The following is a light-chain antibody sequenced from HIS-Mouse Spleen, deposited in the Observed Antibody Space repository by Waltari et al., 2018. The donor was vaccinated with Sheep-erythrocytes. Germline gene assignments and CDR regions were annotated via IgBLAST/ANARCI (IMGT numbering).Light chain of an antibody. V-gene: IGKV1-9*01. CDR2: AAS. CDR3: QQLNSYPHT. J-gene: IGKJ2*01. CDR1: QGISSY. Sequence: DLQVTQSPSFLSASVGDRVTITCRASQGISSYLAWYQQKPGKAPKLLIYAASTLQSGVPSRFSGSGSGTEFTLTISSLQPEDFATYYCQQLNSYPHTFGQGTKLEIK.